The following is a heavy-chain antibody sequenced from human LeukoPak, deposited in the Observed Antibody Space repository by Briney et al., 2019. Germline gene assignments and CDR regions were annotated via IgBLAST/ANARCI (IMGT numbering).Heavy chain of an antibody. V-gene: IGHV4-39*07. D-gene: IGHD1-26*01. J-gene: IGHJ4*02. Sequence: PSENLSLTCTVSGGSIGETTYFWGWIRQPPGKGPEWIGSLFYSGTTYYNPSLKSRVTISVDTSTNQFFLKLTSVTATDTAVYYCARGVGRFSSNLDYWGQGTLVTVSS. CDR2: LFYSGTT. CDR1: GGSIGETTYF. CDR3: ARGVGRFSSNLDY.